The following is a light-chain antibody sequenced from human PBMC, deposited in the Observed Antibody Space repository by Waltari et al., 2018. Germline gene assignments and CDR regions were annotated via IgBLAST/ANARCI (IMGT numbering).Light chain of an antibody. V-gene: IGKV3-20*01. J-gene: IGKJ4*01. CDR1: QSVDGSY. CDR3: QQYGRSPLT. CDR2: GAS. Sequence: EIVLPPSPGTLSLSPGERAPLSCRARQSVDGSYLAWYQQKPGQAPRLLIYGASSRATGIPDRFSGSGSGTDFTLTMSRLEPEDFAVYYCQQYGRSPLTFGGGTKVEMK.